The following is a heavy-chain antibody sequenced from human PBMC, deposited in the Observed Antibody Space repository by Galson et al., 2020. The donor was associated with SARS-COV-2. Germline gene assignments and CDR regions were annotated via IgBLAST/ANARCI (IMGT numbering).Heavy chain of an antibody. V-gene: IGHV4-31*03. CDR3: ARGESGLAYGMDV. D-gene: IGHD3-3*01. CDR2: IYYTGSA. J-gene: IGHJ6*01. CDR1: GGSISGGGYY. Sequence: ETSETLSLTCTVSGGSISGGGYYWSWIRQHPGKGLEWIGYIYYTGSAYYNSSLQSRVTISVDTSKNQFSLKLNSITAADTAVYYCARGESGLAYGMDVWGQGTTVTVSS.